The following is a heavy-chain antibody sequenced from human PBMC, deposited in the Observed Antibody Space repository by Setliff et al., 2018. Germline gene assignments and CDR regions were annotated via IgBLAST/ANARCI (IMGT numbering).Heavy chain of an antibody. CDR2: IYTSWST. D-gene: IGHD3-3*01. V-gene: IGHV4-61*09. Sequence: PSETLSLTCTVSGDSISSRRNYWGWFRQPAGKELEWIGQIYTSWSTNYNPSLKSRVTISVDTSKNQFSLKLNSVAASDTAMYYCARLSGFLYMDVWGKGTTVTVSS. CDR1: GDSISSRRNY. J-gene: IGHJ6*03. CDR3: ARLSGFLYMDV.